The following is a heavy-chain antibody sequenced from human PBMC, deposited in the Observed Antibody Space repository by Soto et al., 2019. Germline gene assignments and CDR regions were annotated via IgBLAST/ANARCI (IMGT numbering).Heavy chain of an antibody. CDR1: GFNVNSDY. D-gene: IGHD2-21*02. V-gene: IGHV3-53*01. CDR2: IYSGETT. J-gene: IGHJ4*02. Sequence: GGSLRLSCAASGFNVNSDYMNWVRQTPGKGLEWVASIYSGETTYYADSVRGRFTTSSDKSKNTLYFQLSSLRIEDTAVYYCTRDGRGLGRLSLFEYWGQGVLVTVSS. CDR3: TRDGRGLGRLSLFEY.